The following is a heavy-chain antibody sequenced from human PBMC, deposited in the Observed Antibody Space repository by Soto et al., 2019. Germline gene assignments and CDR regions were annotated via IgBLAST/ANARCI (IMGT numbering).Heavy chain of an antibody. CDR1: GFNVNSDY. D-gene: IGHD2-21*02. V-gene: IGHV3-53*01. CDR2: IYSGETT. J-gene: IGHJ4*02. Sequence: GGSLRLSCAASGFNVNSDYMNWVRQTPGKGLEWVASIYSGETTYYADSVRGRFTTSSDKSKNTLYFQLSSLRIEDTAVYYCTRDGRGLGRLSLFEYWGQGVLVTVSS. CDR3: TRDGRGLGRLSLFEY.